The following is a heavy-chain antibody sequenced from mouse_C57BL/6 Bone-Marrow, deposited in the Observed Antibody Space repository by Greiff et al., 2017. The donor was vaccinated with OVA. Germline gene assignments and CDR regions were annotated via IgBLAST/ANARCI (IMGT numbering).Heavy chain of an antibody. J-gene: IGHJ3*01. CDR1: GYSFPGYY. CDR3: ARGGTSPVAY. D-gene: IGHD3-3*01. Sequence: VQLKQSGPELVKPGASVKISCKASGYSFPGYYMNWVKQSPEKSLEWIGEINPSTGGTTYNQKFKAKATLTVDKSSRTDYMQLKSVTSEDSAVDNGARGGTSPVAYWGQGTLVTVSA. V-gene: IGHV1-42*01. CDR2: INPSTGGT.